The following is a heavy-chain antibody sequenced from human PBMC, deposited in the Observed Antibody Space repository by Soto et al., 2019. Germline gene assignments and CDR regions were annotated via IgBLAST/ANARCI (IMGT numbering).Heavy chain of an antibody. V-gene: IGHV3-23*01. Sequence: PGGSLRLSCAASGFTFSSYAMSWFRQAPGKGLEWVSSISTSGGSTYYADSVEGRFTISRDNSNNTLYLQMNSLRAEDTAVYYCSLSDRYYGMDVWGLGTAVTVSS. CDR1: GFTFSSYA. J-gene: IGHJ6*02. CDR3: SLSDRYYGMDV. CDR2: ISTSGGST.